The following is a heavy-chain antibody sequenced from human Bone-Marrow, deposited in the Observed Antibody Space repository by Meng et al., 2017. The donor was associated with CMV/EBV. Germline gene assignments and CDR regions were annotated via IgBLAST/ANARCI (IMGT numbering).Heavy chain of an antibody. Sequence: FTFSDHYMDCVRQAPGKGLEWVGRIRNKANSYNTEYAASVKGRFTFSRDDSKNSLFLQMNSLKTEDTAIYYCTRVGCSAGSCYSAASWGQGTLVTVSS. CDR2: IRNKANSYNT. CDR1: FTFSDHY. D-gene: IGHD2-15*01. V-gene: IGHV3-72*01. J-gene: IGHJ5*02. CDR3: TRVGCSAGSCYSAAS.